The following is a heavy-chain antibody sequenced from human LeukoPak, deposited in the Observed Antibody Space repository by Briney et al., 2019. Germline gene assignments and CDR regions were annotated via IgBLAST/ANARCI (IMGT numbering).Heavy chain of an antibody. Sequence: SQTLSLTCAISGDSFSSSSAAWTWIRQSPSRGLEWLGRTYYGSKWYNDYAVSVKSRIIINPDTSKNRFSLQVDSVTPEDTAVYYCARGKMGTGFDYWGQGTQVTVSS. CDR3: ARGKMGTGFDY. J-gene: IGHJ4*02. V-gene: IGHV6-1*01. CDR1: GDSFSSSSAA. D-gene: IGHD7-27*01. CDR2: TYYGSKWYN.